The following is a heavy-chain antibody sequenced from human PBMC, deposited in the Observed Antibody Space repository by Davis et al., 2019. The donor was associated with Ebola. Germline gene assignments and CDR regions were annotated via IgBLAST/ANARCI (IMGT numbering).Heavy chain of an antibody. V-gene: IGHV4-34*01. J-gene: IGHJ5*02. Sequence: SETLSLTCALYAPSFPRYYCSWIRQPPGKGLEWIWEINHSGSTNYNPSLKSRVTISVDTSKNQFSLKLSSVTAADTAVYYCARGSFQLLRWFDPWGQGTLVIVSS. CDR1: APSFPRYY. CDR3: ARGSFQLLRWFDP. CDR2: INHSGST. D-gene: IGHD2-2*01.